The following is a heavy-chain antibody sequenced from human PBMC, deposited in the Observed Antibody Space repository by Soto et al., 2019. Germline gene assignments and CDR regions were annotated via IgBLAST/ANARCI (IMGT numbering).Heavy chain of an antibody. CDR3: ERGRTLVSVAALYDY. Sequence: QVQLQQWGAGLLKPSETLSLTCAVYGGSFSGYYWSWIRQPPGKGLGWIGEIKHSGSTNYNPSLKSRVTISVDTSKNQFSLKLSSVTAADTAVYYCERGRTLVSVAALYDYWGQGTLVTVSS. CDR1: GGSFSGYY. V-gene: IGHV4-34*01. CDR2: IKHSGST. J-gene: IGHJ4*02. D-gene: IGHD6-19*01.